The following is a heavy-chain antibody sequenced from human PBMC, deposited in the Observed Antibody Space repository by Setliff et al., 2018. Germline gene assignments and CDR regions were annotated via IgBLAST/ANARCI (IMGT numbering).Heavy chain of an antibody. Sequence: PGGSLRLSCAASGFSFSGSAVYWVRQASVKGLEWIGHIRGRTDNYATAYAASVRGRFTISRDDSKNTAYLQMNSLKTEDTAVYYCTFARDGYDVFDIWGQGTMVTVSS. D-gene: IGHD5-18*01. V-gene: IGHV3-73*01. CDR1: GFSFSGSA. CDR3: TFARDGYDVFDI. J-gene: IGHJ3*02. CDR2: IRGRTDNYAT.